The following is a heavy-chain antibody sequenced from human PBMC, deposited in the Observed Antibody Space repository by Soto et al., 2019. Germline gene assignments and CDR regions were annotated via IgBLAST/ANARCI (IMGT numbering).Heavy chain of an antibody. CDR3: AREEATVTTFSPYYYGMDV. CDR2: IYYSGTT. V-gene: IGHV4-61*03. J-gene: IGHJ6*02. D-gene: IGHD4-4*01. CDR1: GCAGGSGSDY. Sequence: ETLSLTCSCSGCAGGSGSDYWRWVRPPPGKGVEWIGYIYYSGTTNYNPSLKSRVTISVDTSKNHSSLKLSSVTAADTAVYYCAREEATVTTFSPYYYGMDVWGQGTTVTVS.